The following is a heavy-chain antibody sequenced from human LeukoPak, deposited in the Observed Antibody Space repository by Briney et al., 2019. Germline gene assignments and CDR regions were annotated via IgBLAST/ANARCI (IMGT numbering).Heavy chain of an antibody. CDR2: TYYRSKWHN. V-gene: IGHV6-1*01. D-gene: IGHD1-26*01. CDR1: GDSVSSDSAA. Sequence: SQTLSLTCAISGDSVSSDSAAWNWIRQSPSRGLEWLGRTYYRSKWHNDYAVSVKSRITINPDTSKNQFSLQLNSVTPEDTAVYYCARYGSYYAHYYYYGMDVWGQGTTVTVSS. J-gene: IGHJ6*02. CDR3: ARYGSYYAHYYYYGMDV.